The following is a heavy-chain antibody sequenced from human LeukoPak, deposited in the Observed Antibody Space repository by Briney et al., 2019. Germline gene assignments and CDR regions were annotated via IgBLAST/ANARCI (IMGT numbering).Heavy chain of an antibody. J-gene: IGHJ1*01. CDR2: IIPILGIA. CDR3: ARPNYYDSSGSFQH. V-gene: IGHV1-69*04. Sequence: SVKLSCNASGYTVSTYDINWGRQAPGQGLEWLGRIIPILGIANYAQKFQGRVTITADKSTSTANMELSSLRSEDTAVYYCARPNYYDSSGSFQHWGQGTLVTVSS. D-gene: IGHD3-22*01. CDR1: GYTVSTYD.